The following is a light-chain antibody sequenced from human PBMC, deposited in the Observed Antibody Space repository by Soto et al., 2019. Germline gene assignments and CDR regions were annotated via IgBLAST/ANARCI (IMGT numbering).Light chain of an antibody. V-gene: IGLV2-14*01. CDR3: SSYISNSIVV. CDR2: EVS. J-gene: IGLJ2*01. CDR1: SSDDGDYNY. Sequence: QSALTQPASVSGSPGQSITISCTGTSSDDGDYNYVSWYQQHPGKAPKLMIYEVSHRLSGVSNRFSGSKSGYTASLTISGLQDEDEADYYCSSYISNSIVVFGGGTKVTVL.